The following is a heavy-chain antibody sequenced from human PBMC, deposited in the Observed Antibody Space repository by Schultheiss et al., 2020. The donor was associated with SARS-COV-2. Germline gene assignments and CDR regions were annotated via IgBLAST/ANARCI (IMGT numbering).Heavy chain of an antibody. J-gene: IGHJ5*02. CDR3: ARDIVSGGSGYDPNWFDP. CDR1: GFTFSSYA. V-gene: IGHV3-53*01. CDR2: IYSGGST. Sequence: GGSLRLSCSASGFTFSSYAMHWVRQGPGKGLEWVSVIYSGGSTYYADSVRGRFTISRDNAKNSVFLQMNSLRPEDTGLYFCARDIVSGGSGYDPNWFDPWGQGTLVTVSS. D-gene: IGHD5-12*01.